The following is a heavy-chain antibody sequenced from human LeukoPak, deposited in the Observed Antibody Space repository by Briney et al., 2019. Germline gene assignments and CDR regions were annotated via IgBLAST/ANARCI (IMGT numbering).Heavy chain of an antibody. J-gene: IGHJ4*02. CDR3: ARRPMTTVTTTGY. CDR2: IHHSGST. V-gene: IGHV4-4*02. CDR1: GGSISSSDW. Sequence: PSETLSLTCAVSGGSISSSDWWNWVRQPPGKGLEWIGEIHHSGSTNYNPSFKSRVTISVDKSKNQSSLKLSSVTAADTAVYYCARRPMTTVTTTGYWGQGTLVTVSS. D-gene: IGHD4-17*01.